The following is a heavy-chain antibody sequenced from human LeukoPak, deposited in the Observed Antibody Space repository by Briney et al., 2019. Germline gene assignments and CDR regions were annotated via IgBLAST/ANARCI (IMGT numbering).Heavy chain of an antibody. CDR2: ISSNSGHI. CDR3: AKDSLAGTPY. V-gene: IGHV3-21*04. D-gene: IGHD6-19*01. Sequence: GGSLRLSFAASGFTFTDYSMNWVRQAPGKGLEWISTISSNSGHIYYADSVRGRFAISRDNAENSLYLQMNSLRAEDTAVYYCAKDSLAGTPYWGQGTLVTVSS. J-gene: IGHJ4*02. CDR1: GFTFTDYS.